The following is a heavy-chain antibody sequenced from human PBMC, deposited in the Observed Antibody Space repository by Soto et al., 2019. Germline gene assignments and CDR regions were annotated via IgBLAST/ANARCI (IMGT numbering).Heavy chain of an antibody. CDR2: ISHDGSSK. V-gene: IGHV3-30*18. D-gene: IGHD1-26*01. CDR1: GFTFSAYG. Sequence: QEKLVESGGGVVQPGRSLRLSCAASGFTFSAYGMHWVRQAPGKGLEWVTVISHDGSSKYYADSVKGRFIVSRDNSKNTLYLQMNSLRPEDTAVYYCAKVTFSGDYYYSYGMDVWGQGTTVTVSS. CDR3: AKVTFSGDYYYSYGMDV. J-gene: IGHJ6*02.